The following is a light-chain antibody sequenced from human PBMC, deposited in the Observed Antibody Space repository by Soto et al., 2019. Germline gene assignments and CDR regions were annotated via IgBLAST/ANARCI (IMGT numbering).Light chain of an antibody. CDR2: GNN. V-gene: IGLV1-40*01. CDR1: SSNIGAGYD. CDR3: QSYDNSLNGGV. Sequence: QSVLTQPPSVSGAPGQIVTISCTGSSSNIGAGYDVHWYQQLLGTAPKLLVHGNNNRPSGVPDRFSGSKSGTSASLAITGLQAEDEADYYCQSYDNSLNGGVFGGGTQLTVL. J-gene: IGLJ2*01.